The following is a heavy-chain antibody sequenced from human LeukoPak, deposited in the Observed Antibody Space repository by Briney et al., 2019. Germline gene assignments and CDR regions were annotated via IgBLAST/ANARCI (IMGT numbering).Heavy chain of an antibody. D-gene: IGHD3-10*01. CDR1: GGSFSGYY. CDR3: ARGNTQWFGERQRYYYYMDV. J-gene: IGHJ6*03. CDR2: INHSGST. V-gene: IGHV4-34*01. Sequence: SETLSLTCAVYGGSFSGYYWSWIRQPPGKGLEWIGEINHSGSTNYNPSLKSRVTISVDTSKNQFSLKLSSVTAADTAVYYCARGNTQWFGERQRYYYYMDVWGKGTTVTVSS.